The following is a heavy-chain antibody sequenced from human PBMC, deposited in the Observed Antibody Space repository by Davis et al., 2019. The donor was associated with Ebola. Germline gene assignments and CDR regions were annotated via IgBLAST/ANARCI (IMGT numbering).Heavy chain of an antibody. CDR2: ISSNGGST. CDR1: GFTFSSYA. Sequence: PGGSLRLSCAASGFTFSSYAMHWVRQAPGKGLEYVSAISSNGGSTYYANSVKGRFTISRDNSKNTLYLQMGSLRAEDMAVYYCARVISTGTFDYWGQGTLVTVSS. V-gene: IGHV3-64*01. D-gene: IGHD1-1*01. J-gene: IGHJ4*02. CDR3: ARVISTGTFDY.